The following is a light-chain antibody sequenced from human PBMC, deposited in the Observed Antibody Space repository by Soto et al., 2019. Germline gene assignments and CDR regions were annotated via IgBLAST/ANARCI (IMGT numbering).Light chain of an antibody. CDR1: SSDIGGYNS. CDR3: SSSEATNICVL. V-gene: IGLV2-8*01. CDR2: EVN. Sequence: QSALTQPPSASGSPGQSVTISCTGTSSDIGGYNSVSWYQQHPGKAPKLMIYEVNKRPLGVPDRFSGSKSGNTASLTVSGPQAEDEADFYCSSSEATNICVLFGGGTKPPVL. J-gene: IGLJ3*02.